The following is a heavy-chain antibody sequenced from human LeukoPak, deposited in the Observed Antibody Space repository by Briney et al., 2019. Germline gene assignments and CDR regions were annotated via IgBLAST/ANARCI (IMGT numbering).Heavy chain of an antibody. J-gene: IGHJ6*03. CDR2: IKSKTDSGTT. D-gene: IGHD5-24*01. V-gene: IGHV3-15*01. CDR1: GFTFSNAW. CDR3: TTGATLSYYYYMDV. Sequence: GGSLRLSCAASGFTFSNAWMRWVRQAPGKGLEWVGRIKSKTDSGTTDYAAPVKGRFTISRDDSKNTLYLQMNSLKTEDTAVYYCTTGATLSYYYYMDVWGKGTTVTVSS.